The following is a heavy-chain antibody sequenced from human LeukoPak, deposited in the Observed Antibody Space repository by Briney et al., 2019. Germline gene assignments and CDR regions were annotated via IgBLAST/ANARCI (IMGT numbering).Heavy chain of an antibody. Sequence: SLILSCAASGFTFSSYDMHWVRQAPGKGLEWVAVISYDGSDKYYADSVKGRFTISRDNSKNTLSLQMNSLRAEDTAVYYCAKDIYYYDSSGYFDYWGQGTLVTVSS. CDR3: AKDIYYYDSSGYFDY. V-gene: IGHV3-30*18. J-gene: IGHJ4*02. D-gene: IGHD3-22*01. CDR1: GFTFSSYD. CDR2: ISYDGSDK.